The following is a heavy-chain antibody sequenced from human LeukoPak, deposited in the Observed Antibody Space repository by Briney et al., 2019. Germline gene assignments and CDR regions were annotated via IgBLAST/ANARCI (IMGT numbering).Heavy chain of an antibody. Sequence: SSETLSLTCTVSGGSISSSPYYWGWIRQPPGKGLEWIGSIYYSGSTYYNPSLKSRVTISVDTSKNQFSLKLSSVTAADTAVYYCARHLEYISSWKGYYFDYWGQGTLVTVSS. D-gene: IGHD6-13*01. CDR3: ARHLEYISSWKGYYFDY. CDR2: IYYSGST. J-gene: IGHJ4*02. CDR1: GGSISSSPYY. V-gene: IGHV4-39*01.